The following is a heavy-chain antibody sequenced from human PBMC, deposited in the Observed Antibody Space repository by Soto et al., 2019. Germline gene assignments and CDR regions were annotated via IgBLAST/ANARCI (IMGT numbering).Heavy chain of an antibody. CDR2: IYPGDSAT. Sequence: PGESLKISCRGSGYSFYNYWIGWVRQMPGKGLEWMGIIYPGDSATTYSPSWQGQVTFSADKSIDTAYLQWTSLKASDTAIYYCARPSTNNFPLYWGQGTQVTVSS. CDR1: GYSFYNYW. J-gene: IGHJ4*02. V-gene: IGHV5-51*01. D-gene: IGHD1-20*01. CDR3: ARPSTNNFPLY.